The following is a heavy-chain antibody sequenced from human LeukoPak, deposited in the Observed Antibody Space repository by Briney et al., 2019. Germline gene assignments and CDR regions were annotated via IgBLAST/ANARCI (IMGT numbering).Heavy chain of an antibody. V-gene: IGHV1-69*01. CDR2: IIPIFGTA. J-gene: IGHJ4*02. D-gene: IGHD1-26*01. CDR3: ASGVWYRSSGSYSSPLFAY. CDR1: GGTFSSYA. Sequence: SVKVSCKAYGGTFSSYAISWVRQAPGQGLEWMGGIIPIFGTANYAQKFQGRVTITADESTSTAYMELSSLRSEDTAVYYCASGVWYRSSGSYSSPLFAYWGQGTLDTVSS.